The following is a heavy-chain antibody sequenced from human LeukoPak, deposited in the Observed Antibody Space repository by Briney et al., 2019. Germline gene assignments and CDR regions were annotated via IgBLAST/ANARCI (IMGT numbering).Heavy chain of an antibody. J-gene: IGHJ4*02. D-gene: IGHD6-19*01. CDR3: AKVRWDNSGWYYLDY. V-gene: IGHV3-30*18. CDR2: ISYDGSNK. Sequence: GRSLRLSCAASGFTFSSYGMHWVRQAPSKGLEWVAVISYDGSNKYYADSVKGRFTISRDNSKNTLYLQMNSLRAEDTAVYYCAKVRWDNSGWYYLDYWGQGTLVTVSS. CDR1: GFTFSSYG.